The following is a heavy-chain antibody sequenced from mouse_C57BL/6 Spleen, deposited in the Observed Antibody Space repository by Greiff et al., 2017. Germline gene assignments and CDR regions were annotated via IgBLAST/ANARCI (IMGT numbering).Heavy chain of an antibody. CDR3: AVGADYYGSRRYFDY. CDR2: IHPSDSDT. D-gene: IGHD1-1*01. CDR1: GYTFTSYW. V-gene: IGHV1-74*01. Sequence: QVQLQQPGAELVKPGASVKVSCKASGYTFTSYWMHWVKQRPGQGLEWIGRIHPSDSDTNYNQKFKGKATLTVDKSSSTAYMQRSSRTSEDSAVYYCAVGADYYGSRRYFDYWGQGTTLTVSS. J-gene: IGHJ2*01.